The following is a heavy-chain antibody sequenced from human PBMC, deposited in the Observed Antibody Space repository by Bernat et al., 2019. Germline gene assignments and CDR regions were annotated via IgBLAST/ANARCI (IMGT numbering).Heavy chain of an antibody. D-gene: IGHD6-13*01. V-gene: IGHV1-2*04. CDR3: ARGKIGAAEYYYYYGMDV. Sequence: QVQLVQSGAEVKKPGASVKVSCKASGYTFTGYYMHWVRQAPGQGLEWMGWINPNSGGTNYAQKFPGWVTMTRDTAISTAYMELSRLRSDDTAVYYCARGKIGAAEYYYYYGMDVWGQGTTVTVSS. CDR1: GYTFTGYY. J-gene: IGHJ6*02. CDR2: INPNSGGT.